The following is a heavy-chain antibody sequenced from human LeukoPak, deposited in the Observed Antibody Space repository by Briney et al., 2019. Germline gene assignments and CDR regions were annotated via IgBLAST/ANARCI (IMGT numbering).Heavy chain of an antibody. CDR2: IRYDGSNK. Sequence: GGSLRLSCAASGFTFSSYGMHWVRQAPGKGLEWVAFIRYDGSNKYYADSVKGRFTISRDNSKNTLYLQMNSLRAEDTAVYYCAKDWAMIVVVGFDYWGQGTLVTVSS. V-gene: IGHV3-30*02. CDR3: AKDWAMIVVVGFDY. D-gene: IGHD3-22*01. J-gene: IGHJ4*02. CDR1: GFTFSSYG.